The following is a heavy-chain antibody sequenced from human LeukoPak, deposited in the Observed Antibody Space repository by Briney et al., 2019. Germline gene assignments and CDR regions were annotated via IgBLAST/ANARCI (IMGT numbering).Heavy chain of an antibody. J-gene: IGHJ4*02. CDR1: GFTFSNSG. Sequence: GGSLRLSCAASGFTFSNSGMSWVRQAPGKGLEWVANINQDGSEKNCVDSVKGRFTISRDNAKNSLYLQMNSLRAEDTAVYYCANNRASLDYWGQGTLVTVS. CDR2: INQDGSEK. CDR3: ANNRASLDY. D-gene: IGHD2/OR15-2a*01. V-gene: IGHV3-7*02.